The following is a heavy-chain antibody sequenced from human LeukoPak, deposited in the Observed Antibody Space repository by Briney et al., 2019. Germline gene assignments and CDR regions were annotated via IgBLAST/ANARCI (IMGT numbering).Heavy chain of an antibody. V-gene: IGHV4-30-2*01. Sequence: SQTLSLTCTVSGGSISSGGYYWSWIRQPPGKGLGWIGEINHSGSTNYNPSLKSRVTISVDTSKNQFSLKLSSVTAADTAVYYCARGPIAAGTQEFYYFDYWGQGTLVTVSS. CDR3: ARGPIAAGTQEFYYFDY. CDR1: GGSISSGGYY. D-gene: IGHD6-13*01. CDR2: INHSGST. J-gene: IGHJ4*02.